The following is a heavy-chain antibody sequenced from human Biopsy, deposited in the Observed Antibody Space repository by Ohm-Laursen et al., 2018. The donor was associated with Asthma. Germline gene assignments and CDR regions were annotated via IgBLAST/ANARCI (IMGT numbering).Heavy chain of an antibody. CDR3: ARDMGAGPNQPPSGSGSSHLYGMDV. CDR1: GFTFSSYA. V-gene: IGHV3-23*01. CDR2: ISGSGGST. J-gene: IGHJ6*02. Sequence: SLRLSCAASGFTFSSYAMSWVRQAPGKGLEWVSAISGSGGSTYYADSVKGRFTISRDNAKNSLYLQMNSLGPEDTAVYYCARDMGAGPNQPPSGSGSSHLYGMDVWGQGTTVTVSS. D-gene: IGHD3-10*01.